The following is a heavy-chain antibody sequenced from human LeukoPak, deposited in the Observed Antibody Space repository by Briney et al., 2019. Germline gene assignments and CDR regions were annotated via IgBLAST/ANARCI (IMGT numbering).Heavy chain of an antibody. J-gene: IGHJ5*02. CDR3: ARSFYGSGYNWFDP. CDR1: GGSISSYY. V-gene: IGHV4-4*07. CDR2: IYTSGST. D-gene: IGHD3-10*01. Sequence: SETLSLTCTVSGGSISSYYWSWTRQPAGKGLEWIGRIYTSGSTNCNPSLKSRVTMSVDTSKNQFSLKLSSVTAADTAVYYCARSFYGSGYNWFDPWGQGTLVTVSS.